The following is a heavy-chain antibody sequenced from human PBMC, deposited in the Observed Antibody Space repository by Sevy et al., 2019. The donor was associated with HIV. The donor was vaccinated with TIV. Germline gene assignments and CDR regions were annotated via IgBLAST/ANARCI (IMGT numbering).Heavy chain of an antibody. Sequence: GGSLRLSSAASGFTFSSYWMSWVRQAPGKGLEWVANIKQDGSEKYYVDSVKGRFTISRDNAKNSLYLQMNSLRAEDTAVYYCAGGVPAAIYYYYGMDVWGQGTTVTVSS. CDR1: GFTFSSYW. V-gene: IGHV3-7*04. D-gene: IGHD2-2*01. CDR2: IKQDGSEK. J-gene: IGHJ6*02. CDR3: AGGVPAAIYYYYGMDV.